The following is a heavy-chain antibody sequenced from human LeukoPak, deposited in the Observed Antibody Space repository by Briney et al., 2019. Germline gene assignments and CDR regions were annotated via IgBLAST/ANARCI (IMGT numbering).Heavy chain of an antibody. Sequence: AGGSLRLSCAACDSTLRRCSMRWVRQAPGKGLFWVAAISSRSAHIYYADSVKGRFTISRDNAKKSLYLEMKNLRADDTAVYYCERDRSTRRYYHGMDFWGPGTTVIVSS. J-gene: IGHJ6*02. CDR3: ERDRSTRRYYHGMDF. CDR2: ISSRSAHI. CDR1: DSTLRRCS. D-gene: IGHD2-2*01. V-gene: IGHV3-21*01.